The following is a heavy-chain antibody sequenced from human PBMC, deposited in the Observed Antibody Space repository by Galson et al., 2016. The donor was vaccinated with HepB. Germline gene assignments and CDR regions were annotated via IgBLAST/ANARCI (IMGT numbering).Heavy chain of an antibody. Sequence: SLRLSCAASGFTFSHYFVSWIRQAPGKGLEWVSSISGSADSRRHAAFVKGRFTISRDNSKNSLYLQMNNLRAEDTAVYYCARMVPLYSGGWYVRGDGWFDPWGQGTLVTVSS. CDR2: ISGSADSR. V-gene: IGHV3-11*01. J-gene: IGHJ5*02. D-gene: IGHD6-19*01. CDR3: ARMVPLYSGGWYVRGDGWFDP. CDR1: GFTFSHYF.